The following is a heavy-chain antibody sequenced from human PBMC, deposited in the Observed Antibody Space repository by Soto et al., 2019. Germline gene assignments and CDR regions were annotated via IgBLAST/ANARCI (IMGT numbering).Heavy chain of an antibody. Sequence: GGSLRLSCAASGFTFSSYGMHWVRQAPGKGLEWVAFIWHDGGNKFYAESVKGRFTISRDNSKNTLYLQMTSLSAEDTAMYYCARDGDVNTGFGKDYWGQGTLVTVST. CDR1: GFTFSSYG. J-gene: IGHJ4*02. D-gene: IGHD3-16*01. CDR2: IWHDGGNK. CDR3: ARDGDVNTGFGKDY. V-gene: IGHV3-33*01.